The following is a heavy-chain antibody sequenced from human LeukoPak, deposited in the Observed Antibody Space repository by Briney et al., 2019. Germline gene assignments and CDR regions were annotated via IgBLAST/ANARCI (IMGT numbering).Heavy chain of an antibody. CDR2: IYPGDSDT. CDR1: GYSFTSYW. D-gene: IGHD3-22*01. CDR3: ARRYYCDSSGYSYFDY. V-gene: IGHV5-51*01. J-gene: IGHJ4*02. Sequence: GESLKISCKGSGYSFTSYWIGWVRQMPGKGLEWMGIIYPGDSDTRYSPSFQGQVTISADKSISTAYLQWSSLKASDTAIYYCARRYYCDSSGYSYFDYWGQGTLVTVSS.